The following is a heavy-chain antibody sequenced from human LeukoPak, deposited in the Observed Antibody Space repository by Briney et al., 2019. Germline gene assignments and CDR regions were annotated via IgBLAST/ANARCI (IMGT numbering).Heavy chain of an antibody. Sequence: SGPTLLQPTPTLTLTCTFAGFALGTRGGGVGWIRQPPGKAGEWLALIYWDDDKRYSPSLKSRLTITKDTSKNQVVLTMTNMDPVDTATYYCAHSPRGWFDHWGQGTLVTVSS. CDR2: IYWDDDK. V-gene: IGHV2-5*02. CDR3: AHSPRGWFDH. J-gene: IGHJ5*02. CDR1: GFALGTRGGG.